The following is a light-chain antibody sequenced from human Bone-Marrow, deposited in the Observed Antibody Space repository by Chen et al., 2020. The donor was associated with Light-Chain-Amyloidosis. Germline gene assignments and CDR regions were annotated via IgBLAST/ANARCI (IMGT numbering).Light chain of an antibody. J-gene: IGKJ4*01. Sequence: VMTQSPLSLSVTPGEPASISCRSSQSLLHSDGYNYLDGYLQKPGQCPHLLIYLAANRACGGAERSRGRGTGADFTLKISRVEGAGGGIYCWMKALQTFTFGGGNKVEIK. CDR1: QSLLHSDGYNY. CDR2: LAA. V-gene: IGKV2-28*01. CDR3: MKALQTFT.